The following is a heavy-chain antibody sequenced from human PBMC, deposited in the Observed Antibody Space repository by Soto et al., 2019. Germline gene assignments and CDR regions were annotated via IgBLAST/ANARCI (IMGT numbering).Heavy chain of an antibody. CDR2: IRSKTYGGTT. J-gene: IGHJ6*02. V-gene: IGHV3-49*03. CDR1: GFTFGDYA. Sequence: GGSLRLSCTASGFTFGDYAMSWFRQAPGKGLEWVGFIRSKTYGGTTEYAASVKGRFTISRDDSKSIAYLQMNSLKTEDTAVYYCTTAPPEGIAAAGTYYYYGMDVWGQGTTVTVSS. CDR3: TTAPPEGIAAAGTYYYYGMDV. D-gene: IGHD6-13*01.